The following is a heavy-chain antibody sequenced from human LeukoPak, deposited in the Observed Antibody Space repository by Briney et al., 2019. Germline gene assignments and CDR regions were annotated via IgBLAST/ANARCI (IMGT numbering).Heavy chain of an antibody. J-gene: IGHJ3*02. D-gene: IGHD2-2*01. CDR3: ANTVPAAWGAFDI. CDR2: ISGSGDAT. CDR1: GFTFSSHA. V-gene: IGHV3-23*01. Sequence: PGGSLRLSCAASGFTFSSHAMSWVRQAPGRGLEWVSAISGSGDATYYADSVKGRFTISRGNSKNTLYLQMNSLRAEDTAVYYCANTVPAAWGAFDIWGQGTMVTVSS.